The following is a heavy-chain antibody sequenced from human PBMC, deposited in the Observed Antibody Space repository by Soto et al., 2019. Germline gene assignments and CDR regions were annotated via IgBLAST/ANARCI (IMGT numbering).Heavy chain of an antibody. Sequence: GASVKVSCKASGYTFTSYGISWVRQAPGQGLEWMGWISAYNGNTNYAQKLQGRVTMTTDTSTSTAHMELRSLRSDDTAVYYCARVYVVVVAATRFDPWGQGTLVTVSS. D-gene: IGHD2-15*01. V-gene: IGHV1-18*01. CDR2: ISAYNGNT. CDR3: ARVYVVVVAATRFDP. CDR1: GYTFTSYG. J-gene: IGHJ5*02.